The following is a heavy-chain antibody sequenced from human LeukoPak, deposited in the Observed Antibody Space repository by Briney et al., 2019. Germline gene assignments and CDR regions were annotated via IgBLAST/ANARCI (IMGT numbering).Heavy chain of an antibody. CDR3: ARAGIPIYYYYMDV. CDR1: GFTFSSYA. CDR2: ISGSGGST. Sequence: GGSLRLSCAASGFTFSSYAMSWVRQAPGKGLEWVSGISGSGGSTNYADSVKGRFTISRDNSKNTLYLQMNSLRAEDTAVYYCARAGIPIYYYYMDVWGKGTTVTISS. V-gene: IGHV3-23*01. J-gene: IGHJ6*03. D-gene: IGHD3-10*01.